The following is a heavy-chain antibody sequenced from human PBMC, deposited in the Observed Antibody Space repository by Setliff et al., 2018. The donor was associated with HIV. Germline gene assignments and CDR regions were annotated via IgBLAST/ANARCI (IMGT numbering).Heavy chain of an antibody. CDR1: GGTFSSYA. CDR3: ATTYSSGSANNWFDP. CDR2: VDPEDGAT. V-gene: IGHV1-69-2*01. J-gene: IGHJ5*02. Sequence: EASVKVSCKASGGTFSSYAFSWVQQAPGKGLEWMGLVDPEDGATIYAEKFQGRVTITADTSTDTAYMELSSLRSEDTAVYYCATTYSSGSANNWFDPWGQGTLVTVSS. D-gene: IGHD6-19*01.